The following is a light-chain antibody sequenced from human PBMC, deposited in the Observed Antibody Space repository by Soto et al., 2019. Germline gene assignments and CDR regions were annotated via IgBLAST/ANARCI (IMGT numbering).Light chain of an antibody. CDR2: AAS. J-gene: IGKJ1*01. V-gene: IGKV1-27*01. Sequence: DIQMTQSPSSLSASVGDRVTITCRASQGISNALAWYQQRPGKVPQLLMYAASTLQSGVPSRFSGSGSGTDFTLTISSLQPEDVATYYCQKYDSAQTFGQGTKVEIK. CDR1: QGISNA. CDR3: QKYDSAQT.